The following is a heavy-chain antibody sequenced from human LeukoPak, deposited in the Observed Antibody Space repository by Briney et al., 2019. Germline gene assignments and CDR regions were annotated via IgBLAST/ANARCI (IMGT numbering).Heavy chain of an antibody. J-gene: IGHJ4*02. CDR3: ARDRGGGSLDY. V-gene: IGHV3-21*01. CDR2: ISSDSYYI. Sequence: GGSLRLSCATSGFTFSRSAMNWVRQAPGRGLEWVSSISSDSYYIYYGDSLKDRFTISRDNAKNSLFLQMNSLRSEDTAVYYCARDRGGGSLDYWGQGTLVTVSS. D-gene: IGHD3-16*01. CDR1: GFTFSRSA.